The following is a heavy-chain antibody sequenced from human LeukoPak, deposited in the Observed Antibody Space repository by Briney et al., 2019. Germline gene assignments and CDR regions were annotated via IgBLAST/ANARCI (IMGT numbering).Heavy chain of an antibody. J-gene: IGHJ5*02. Sequence: SETLSLTCTVSGGSISSYYWSWIRQPPGKGLEWIGYIYYSGSTNYNPSLKSRVTISVDTSKTQFSLKLSSVTAADTAVYYCARDRAIAASPERWFDPWGQGTLVTVSS. D-gene: IGHD6-13*01. CDR2: IYYSGST. V-gene: IGHV4-59*13. CDR1: GGSISSYY. CDR3: ARDRAIAASPERWFDP.